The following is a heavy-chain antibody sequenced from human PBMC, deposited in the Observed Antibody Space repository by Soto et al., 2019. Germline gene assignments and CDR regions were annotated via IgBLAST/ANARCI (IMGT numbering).Heavy chain of an antibody. J-gene: IGHJ6*02. D-gene: IGHD2-15*01. CDR2: ISSSGSTI. CDR1: GFTFSSYE. CDR3: ARLGFRPLDIVVGVADSSGGMDD. Sequence: GGSLRLSCAASGFTFSSYEMNWVRQAPGKGLEWVSYISSSGSTIYYADSVKGRFTISRDNAKNSLYLQMNSLRAEDTAVYYWARLGFRPLDIVVGVADSSGGMDDWGQGTTVTVSS. V-gene: IGHV3-48*03.